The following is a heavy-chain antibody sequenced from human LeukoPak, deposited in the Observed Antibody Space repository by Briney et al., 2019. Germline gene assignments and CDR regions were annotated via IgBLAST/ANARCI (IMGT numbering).Heavy chain of an antibody. CDR2: IRYDGSNE. J-gene: IGHJ4*02. D-gene: IGHD6-6*01. V-gene: IGHV3-30*02. CDR1: GFTFSSYG. Sequence: GGSLRLSCAASGFTFSSYGMHWVRQAPGKGLEWVTFIRYDGSNEYYTDSVKGRFTISRDNSKNTVYLQMNSLRAEDTAMYHCAKDHSSSSWALDYWGQGTLVTVSS. CDR3: AKDHSSSSWALDY.